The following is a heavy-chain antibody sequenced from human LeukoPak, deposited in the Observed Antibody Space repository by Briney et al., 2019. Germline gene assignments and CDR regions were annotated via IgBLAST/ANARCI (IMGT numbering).Heavy chain of an antibody. CDR1: GGSISSSRSY. V-gene: IGHV4-39*07. Sequence: SETLSLTCSVSGGSISSSRSYWGWIRQTPGKGLEWVGSIYYNWDTYYNPSLKSRVTISVDTSKNQFSLKLSSVTAADTAVYYCARGYSSSWYFNWFDPWGQGALVTVSS. D-gene: IGHD6-13*01. J-gene: IGHJ5*02. CDR2: IYYNWDT. CDR3: ARGYSSSWYFNWFDP.